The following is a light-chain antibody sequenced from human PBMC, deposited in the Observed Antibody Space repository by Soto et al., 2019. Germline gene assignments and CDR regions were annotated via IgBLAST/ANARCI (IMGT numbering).Light chain of an antibody. Sequence: EIVITQSPCTLSVSPGERATLSCRASQSVRSDLAWYQQKPGQAPRLLIYDASTRATGIPARFSGSGSGTEFTLTISSLQSKDFAVYYCQQYNNWHPLTFGGGTKVDIK. CDR2: DAS. CDR1: QSVRSD. V-gene: IGKV3D-15*01. J-gene: IGKJ4*01. CDR3: QQYNNWHPLT.